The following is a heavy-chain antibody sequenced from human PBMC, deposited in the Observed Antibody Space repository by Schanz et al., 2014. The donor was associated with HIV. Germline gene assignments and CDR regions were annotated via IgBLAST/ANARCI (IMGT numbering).Heavy chain of an antibody. J-gene: IGHJ4*02. CDR2: INWNSGNI. Sequence: EVQLVESGGGLVQPGRSLRLSCAASGFTFHDYAMHWLRQAPGQGLEWVSGINWNSGNIGYADSVKCRFPISRDTAKNSLYLQMNSLRAEDTALYHCARSSSGSGTWPPRYWGQGTLVIVSS. D-gene: IGHD6-6*01. CDR3: ARSSSGSGTWPPRY. V-gene: IGHV3-9*01. CDR1: GFTFHDYA.